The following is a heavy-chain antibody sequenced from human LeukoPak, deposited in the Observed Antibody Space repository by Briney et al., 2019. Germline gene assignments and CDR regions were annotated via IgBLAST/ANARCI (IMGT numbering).Heavy chain of an antibody. CDR3: ARDLDITMIVGPLDY. CDR1: GFTFSSYE. D-gene: IGHD3-22*01. V-gene: IGHV3-48*03. J-gene: IGHJ4*02. Sequence: QAGGSLRLSCAASGFTFSSYEMNWVRQAPGKGLEWVSYISSSGSTIYYADSVKGRFTISRDNAKNSLYLQMNSLRAEDTAVYYCARDLDITMIVGPLDYWGQGTLVTVSS. CDR2: ISSSGSTI.